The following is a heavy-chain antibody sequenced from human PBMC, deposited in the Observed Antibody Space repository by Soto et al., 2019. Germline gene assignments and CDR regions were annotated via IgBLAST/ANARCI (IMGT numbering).Heavy chain of an antibody. J-gene: IGHJ6*02. Sequence: ASVKVSCKASGGTFSSYAISWVRQSPGQGLEWMGGIIPIFGTANYAQKFQGRVTITADESTSTAYMELSSLRSEDTAVYYCARVNQDYGSGSYFGFHTNYYYYYGMDVWGQGTTVTVSS. V-gene: IGHV1-69*13. CDR3: ARVNQDYGSGSYFGFHTNYYYYYGMDV. D-gene: IGHD3-10*01. CDR2: IIPIFGTA. CDR1: GGTFSSYA.